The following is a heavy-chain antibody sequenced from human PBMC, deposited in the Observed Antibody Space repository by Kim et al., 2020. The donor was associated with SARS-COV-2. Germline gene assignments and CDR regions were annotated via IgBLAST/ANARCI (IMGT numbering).Heavy chain of an antibody. J-gene: IGHJ6*03. Sequence: SETLSLTCTVSGDSISPYYWSWIRQSPGKGLEWLGDISYSEDYTGSTNYNPSLKSRVTIAIDPSKKQFTLKLRTVNAADTAVEYCARLGIFGGPYMDV. CDR3: ARLGIFGGPYMDV. V-gene: IGHV4-59*08. CDR1: GDSISPYY. CDR2: ISYSEDYTGST. D-gene: IGHD3-3*01.